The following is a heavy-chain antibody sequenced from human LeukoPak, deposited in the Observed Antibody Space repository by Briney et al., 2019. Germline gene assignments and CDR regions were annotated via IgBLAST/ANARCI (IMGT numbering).Heavy chain of an antibody. CDR2: ISSSGSSI. J-gene: IGHJ4*02. CDR3: SRVACSSTTCYLAY. V-gene: IGHV3-48*03. CDR1: GFTFSNYE. Sequence: GGSLRLSCAASGFTFSNYEMDWVRQAPGKGLEWVSYISSSGSSINYADSVKGRFTTSRDNAENSLSLQMNSLRAEDTAVYYCSRVACSSTTCYLAYWGQGTLVTVSS. D-gene: IGHD2-2*01.